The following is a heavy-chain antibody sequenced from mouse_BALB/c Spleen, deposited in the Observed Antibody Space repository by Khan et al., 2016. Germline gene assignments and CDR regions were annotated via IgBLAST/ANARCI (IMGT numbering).Heavy chain of an antibody. Sequence: QVQLQQSGAELVRPGTSVKMSCKVVGYTFTNYWIGWIKQRPGHGLEWIGDVLPGDNSKNYNEKFKGKATLTADTSSSKIAMQIRRLTTDASAINYCAIGNYCIPFDYFGQGTTLTVSS. V-gene: IGHV1-63*02. CDR3: AIGNYCIPFDY. D-gene: IGHD1-1*01. CDR1: GYTFTNYW. J-gene: IGHJ2*01. CDR2: VLPGDNSK.